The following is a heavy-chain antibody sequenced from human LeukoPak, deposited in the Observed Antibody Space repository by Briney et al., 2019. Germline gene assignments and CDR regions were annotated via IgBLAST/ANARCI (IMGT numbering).Heavy chain of an antibody. D-gene: IGHD5-18*01. J-gene: IGHJ5*02. CDR2: INPSGGGT. Sequence: GASVKVSCKASGYIFTSYHMHWVRQAPGQGLEWMGIINPSGGGTNYAQKFLGRVTMTRDTYTSTVYMELSSLRPEDTAVYYCASRTGPATAMTAWGQGTLVTVSS. CDR1: GYIFTSYH. CDR3: ASRTGPATAMTA. V-gene: IGHV1-46*01.